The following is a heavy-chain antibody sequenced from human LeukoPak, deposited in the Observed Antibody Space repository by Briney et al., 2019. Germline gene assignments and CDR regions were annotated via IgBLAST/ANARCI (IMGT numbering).Heavy chain of an antibody. CDR2: IGTAGDT. CDR1: GFTFSSYD. Sequence: GGSLRLSCAASGFTFSSYDMHWVRQATGKGLEWVSAIGTAGDTYYPGSVKGRFTISRENAKNSLYLQMNSLRAGDTAVYYCAKYEGGNDHNYFDYWGQGTLVTVSS. CDR3: AKYEGGNDHNYFDY. V-gene: IGHV3-13*01. D-gene: IGHD1-26*01. J-gene: IGHJ4*02.